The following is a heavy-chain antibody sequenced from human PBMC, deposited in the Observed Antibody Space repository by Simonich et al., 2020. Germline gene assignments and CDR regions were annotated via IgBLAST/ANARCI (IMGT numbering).Heavy chain of an antibody. CDR1: GYTFTGYS. CDR2: NNPNRGGT. D-gene: IGHD7-27*01. J-gene: IGHJ4*02. CDR3: ASGWDWGFSHMSDY. V-gene: IGHV1-2*06. Sequence: QVQLVQSGAEVKKPGASVKVSCKASGYTFTGYSMHWVRQAPGQVREWMGPNNPNRGGTNYAQNIKGRVTMTRDTSSSTAYMELSRLRSDDTAVYYCASGWDWGFSHMSDYWGQGTLFTVSS.